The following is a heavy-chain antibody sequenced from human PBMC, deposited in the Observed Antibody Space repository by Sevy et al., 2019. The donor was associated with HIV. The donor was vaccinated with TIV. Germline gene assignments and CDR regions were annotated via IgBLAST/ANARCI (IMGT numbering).Heavy chain of an antibody. Sequence: GESLKISCKVSGYTFTNYWIGWVRQMPGKGLEWMGTIYPADSDTRYNPSFEGRVTISADMSISTADLQWTSLKASDSAIYYCVGHRPLTGAFLNGYLDFWGQGTLVTVSS. CDR1: GYTFTNYW. CDR2: IYPADSDT. V-gene: IGHV5-51*01. D-gene: IGHD3-9*01. CDR3: VGHRPLTGAFLNGYLDF. J-gene: IGHJ4*02.